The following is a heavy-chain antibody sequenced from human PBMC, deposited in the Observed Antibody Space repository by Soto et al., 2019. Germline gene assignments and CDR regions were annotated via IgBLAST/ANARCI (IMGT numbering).Heavy chain of an antibody. J-gene: IGHJ4*02. V-gene: IGHV1-2*02. D-gene: IGHD6-6*01. CDR1: GYTFTDYF. CDR3: ATSLSTIAARPDY. Sequence: QVQLVQSGAEVKKPGASVKVSCTSSGYTFTDYFIHWVRQAPGQGLEWMGYINPNTGGTNYAQKFQGRVTMARDTPITSAYMELSWLTSDDTAVYYCATSLSTIAARPDYWGQGTLVTVSS. CDR2: INPNTGGT.